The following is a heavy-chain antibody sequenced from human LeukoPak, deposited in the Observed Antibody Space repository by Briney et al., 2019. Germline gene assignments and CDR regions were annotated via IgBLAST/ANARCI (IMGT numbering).Heavy chain of an antibody. V-gene: IGHV4-61*02. CDR1: GGSIGGSYY. CDR2: IYSSGTA. D-gene: IGHD3-22*01. J-gene: IGHJ4*02. CDR3: ERIIYYYETGGFRDYFDS. Sequence: SQTLSLTCMVSGGSIGGSYYWNWIRQPAGKGLEWIGRIYSSGTANYNPSLKSRVTISVDTSKNQFSLKLTSVTAADTAIYYCERIIYYYETGGFRDYFDSWGQGTLVTVSS.